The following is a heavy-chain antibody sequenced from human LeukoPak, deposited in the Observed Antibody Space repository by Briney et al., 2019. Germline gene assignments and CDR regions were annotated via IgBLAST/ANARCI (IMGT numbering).Heavy chain of an antibody. V-gene: IGHV1-2*02. CDR3: ARVYEFLAAREGEGPPLGPDFDY. D-gene: IGHD6-6*01. CDR1: GYTFTAYY. Sequence: WASVTVSCTASGYTFTAYYMHWVRQAPGQGLEWMGWINPNTGDTNSAESFQGRVTMTRDSSISTAYLELSRLTSDDTAVYYCARVYEFLAAREGEGPPLGPDFDYWGQGTLVTVSS. CDR2: INPNTGDT. J-gene: IGHJ4*02.